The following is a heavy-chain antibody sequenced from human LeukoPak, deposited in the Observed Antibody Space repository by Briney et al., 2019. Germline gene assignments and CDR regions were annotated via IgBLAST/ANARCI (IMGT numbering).Heavy chain of an antibody. Sequence: GGSLRISCAASGFMFDDYAMHWVRQVPGRGLEWVSLISGDGVSSFYADSVRGRFTISRDNNNNSLSLQMYSLTTEDTAFYYCAREQFSHTSNYFDNWGQGILVTVSS. J-gene: IGHJ4*02. CDR1: GFMFDDYA. D-gene: IGHD5-24*01. V-gene: IGHV3-43*02. CDR2: ISGDGVSS. CDR3: AREQFSHTSNYFDN.